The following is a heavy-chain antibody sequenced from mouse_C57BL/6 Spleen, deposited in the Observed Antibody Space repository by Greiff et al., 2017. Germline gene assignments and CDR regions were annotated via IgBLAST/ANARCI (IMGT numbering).Heavy chain of an antibody. CDR3: ARNTMITTGFAY. Sequence: QVQLQQSGPELVKPGASVKISCKASGYAFSSSWMNWVKQRPGKGLEWIGRIYPGDGDTNYNGKFKGKATLTADKSSSTAYMQLSSLTSEDSAVYFCARNTMITTGFAYWGQGTLVTVSA. V-gene: IGHV1-82*01. D-gene: IGHD2-4*01. CDR1: GYAFSSSW. J-gene: IGHJ3*01. CDR2: IYPGDGDT.